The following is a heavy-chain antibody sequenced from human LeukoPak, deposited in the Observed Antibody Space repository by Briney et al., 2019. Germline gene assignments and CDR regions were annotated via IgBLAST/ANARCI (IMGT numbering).Heavy chain of an antibody. CDR2: ISYDGSNK. Sequence: GGSLRLSCAASGFTFSSYAMHWVRQAPGKGLEWVAVISYDGSNKYYADSVKGRFTISRDNSKNTLYLQMNSLRAEDTAVYYCARDWVVPATHHPGYWGQGTLVTVSS. J-gene: IGHJ4*02. V-gene: IGHV3-30*04. D-gene: IGHD2-2*01. CDR3: ARDWVVPATHHPGY. CDR1: GFTFSSYA.